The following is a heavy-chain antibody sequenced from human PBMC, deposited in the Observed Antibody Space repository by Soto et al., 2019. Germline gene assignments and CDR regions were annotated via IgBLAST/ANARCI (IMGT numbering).Heavy chain of an antibody. Sequence: SETLSLTCTVSGGSISSSSHYWGWIRQPPGRGLEWIGSIFYTGSTYYKPSLKSRVTISVDTSKNQFSLKRSSVTAADTAVFYCARRPVTTWYFDYWGQGTLVTVSS. V-gene: IGHV4-39*01. CDR2: IFYTGST. CDR1: GGSISSSSHY. J-gene: IGHJ4*02. D-gene: IGHD4-17*01. CDR3: ARRPVTTWYFDY.